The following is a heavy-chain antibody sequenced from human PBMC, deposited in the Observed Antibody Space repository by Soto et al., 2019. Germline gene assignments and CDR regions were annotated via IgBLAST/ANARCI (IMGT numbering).Heavy chain of an antibody. CDR1: GASITDSY. CDR3: ARGDADLAVSEAAY. V-gene: IGHV4-59*01. J-gene: IGHJ1*01. Sequence: QMQMQESGPRLVKPSETLSLTCTVSGASITDSYWSWIRQPPEKGLEWTGYIYFSGIANYNPSLKSRATISRDTSKNEFSLKLTSVTAADTAIYYCARGDADLAVSEAAYWGQGTLVTVSS. D-gene: IGHD2-15*01. CDR2: IYFSGIA.